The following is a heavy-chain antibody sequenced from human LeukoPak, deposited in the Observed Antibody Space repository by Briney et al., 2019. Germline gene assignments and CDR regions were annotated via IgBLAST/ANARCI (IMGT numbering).Heavy chain of an antibody. D-gene: IGHD4-11*01. J-gene: IGHJ4*02. CDR1: GFTFRDYA. Sequence: PGRSLRLSCTASGFTFRDYAMSWVRQAPGKGLEWVGFIRSKASGGTTEYTASVKGRFTISRDDSKSIAYLQMNSLITEDTAIYYCTRGYSIDYWGQGAQVTESS. CDR2: IRSKASGGTT. CDR3: TRGYSIDY. V-gene: IGHV3-49*04.